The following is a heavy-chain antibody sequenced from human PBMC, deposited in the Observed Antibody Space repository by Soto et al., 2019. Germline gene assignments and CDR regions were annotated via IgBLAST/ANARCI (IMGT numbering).Heavy chain of an antibody. CDR1: GGSISSGGYY. Sequence: SETLSLTCTVSGGSISSGGYYWSWIRQNPGKGLEWIGYIYYSGSTYYNPSLKSRVTISVDTSKNQFSLKLSSVTAADTAVYYCARRVNYYYGMDVWGQGTTGNGS. CDR3: ARRVNYYYGMDV. V-gene: IGHV4-31*03. CDR2: IYYSGST. J-gene: IGHJ6*02. D-gene: IGHD6-13*01.